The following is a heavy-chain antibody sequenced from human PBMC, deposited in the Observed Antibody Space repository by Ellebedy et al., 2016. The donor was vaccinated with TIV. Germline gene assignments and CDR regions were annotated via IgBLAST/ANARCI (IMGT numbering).Heavy chain of an antibody. Sequence: SLKISCAASGFTFDDYAMHWVRQAPGKGLEWVSGISWNSGSIGYADTVKGRFDISRDNANNSLYLQMNSLRADDTAVYYCAKERRIASLFTLICYYDLWGRGTLVTVSS. CDR2: ISWNSGSI. D-gene: IGHD3-22*01. J-gene: IGHJ2*01. V-gene: IGHV3-9*01. CDR3: AKERRIASLFTLICYYDL. CDR1: GFTFDDYA.